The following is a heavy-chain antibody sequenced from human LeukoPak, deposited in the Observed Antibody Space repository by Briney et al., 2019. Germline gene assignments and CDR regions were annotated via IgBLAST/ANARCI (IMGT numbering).Heavy chain of an antibody. D-gene: IGHD5-12*01. CDR2: ISSDGITT. CDR1: AFTFNTYA. J-gene: IGHJ4*02. Sequence: PGGSLRLSCAASAFTFNTYAMHWVRQAPGKGLEYVSAISSDGITTYYANSVKGRFTISRDNSKNTLYLQMGSLSAEDMAVYYCARDKYSGSDSPFDHWGQGTLVTVSS. V-gene: IGHV3-64*01. CDR3: ARDKYSGSDSPFDH.